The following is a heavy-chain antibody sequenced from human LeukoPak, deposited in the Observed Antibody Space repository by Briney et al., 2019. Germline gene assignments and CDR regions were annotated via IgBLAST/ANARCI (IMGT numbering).Heavy chain of an antibody. CDR3: ARGHKSGMDV. CDR1: GYTFTGYY. V-gene: IGHV1-69*04. J-gene: IGHJ6*02. Sequence: SVKVSCKASGYTFTGYYMHWVRQAPGQGLEWMGRIIPILGIANYAQKFQGRVTITADKSTSTAYMELSSLRSEDTAVYHCARGHKSGMDVWGQGTTVTVSS. CDR2: IIPILGIA.